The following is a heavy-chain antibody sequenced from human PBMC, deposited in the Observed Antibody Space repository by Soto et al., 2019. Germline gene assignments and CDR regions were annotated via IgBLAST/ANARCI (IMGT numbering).Heavy chain of an antibody. CDR3: XXXXXXYGYGGMTVTDS. V-gene: IGHV4-61*01. D-gene: IGHD5-18*01. J-gene: IGHJ4*02. CDR1: GGSVSSSSYY. Sequence: QVQLQESGPGLVKASETLSLTCTVSGGSVSSSSYYWTWIRQPPGKGLEWIGFIYYSGSTSYNPXXXXXXXXXXXXXXXXXXXXXXXXXXXXXXXXXXXXXXXXYGYGGMTVTDSWGQGTLVTVSS. CDR2: IYYSGST.